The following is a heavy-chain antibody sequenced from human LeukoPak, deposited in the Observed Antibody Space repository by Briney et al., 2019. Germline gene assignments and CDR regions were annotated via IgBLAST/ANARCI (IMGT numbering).Heavy chain of an antibody. V-gene: IGHV3-7*01. CDR3: ASWGAGGNS. D-gene: IGHD3-16*01. J-gene: IGHJ4*02. CDR1: GFTLTTYW. Sequence: GGSRRLACEASGFTLTTYWTNWVRQVPGKGLDWVANITPDGSGKRYVDSVKGRFTIARDNADNSLSLQMNSLRAEDTAVYYCASWGAGGNSWGQGTLVTVSS. CDR2: ITPDGSGK.